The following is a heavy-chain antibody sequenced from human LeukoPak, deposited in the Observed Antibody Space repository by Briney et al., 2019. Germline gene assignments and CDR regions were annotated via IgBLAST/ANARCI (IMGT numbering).Heavy chain of an antibody. V-gene: IGHV4-59*01. Sequence: SETLSLTCTVSGGSITSYYWSWIRQPPGKGLEWIGYIYYSGSTNYNPSLKSRVTISVDTSKNQFSLKLSSVTAADTAVYYCARGTPGDPFDYWGQGTLVTVSS. CDR1: GGSITSYY. CDR2: IYYSGST. D-gene: IGHD7-27*01. J-gene: IGHJ4*02. CDR3: ARGTPGDPFDY.